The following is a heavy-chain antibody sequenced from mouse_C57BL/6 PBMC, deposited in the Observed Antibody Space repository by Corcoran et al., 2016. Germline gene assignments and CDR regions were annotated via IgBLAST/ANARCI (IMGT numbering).Heavy chain of an antibody. J-gene: IGHJ2*01. D-gene: IGHD1-1*01. CDR2: INPYSGVP. CDR3: ARSCYYGSSLHYFDY. Sequence: QIQLVQSGPALQKPGETVKISCKASGYTFTTYGMSWVKQAPGKGLKWMGWINPYSGVPTYADDFTGRFAFSLETSASTAYLQINNLKNEYTSTYFCARSCYYGSSLHYFDYWGQCTTLTVSA. V-gene: IGHV9-3*01. CDR1: GYTFTTYG.